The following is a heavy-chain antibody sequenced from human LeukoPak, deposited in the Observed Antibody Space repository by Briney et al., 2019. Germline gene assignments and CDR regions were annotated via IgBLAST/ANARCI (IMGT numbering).Heavy chain of an antibody. CDR1: GYTFTSYG. CDR2: ISAYNGNT. J-gene: IGHJ4*02. D-gene: IGHD3-16*02. CDR3: ARDGIMITFGGVIVIPYFDY. Sequence: ASVNVSCKASGYTFTSYGISWVRQAPGQGLEWMGWISAYNGNTNYAQKLQGRVTMTTDTSTSTAYMELRSLRSDDTAVYYCARDGIMITFGGVIVIPYFDYWGQGTLVTVSS. V-gene: IGHV1-18*01.